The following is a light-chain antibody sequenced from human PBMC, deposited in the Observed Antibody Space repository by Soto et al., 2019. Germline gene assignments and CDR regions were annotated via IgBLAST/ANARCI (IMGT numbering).Light chain of an antibody. CDR3: QQYNSYST. Sequence: DMQVTQSPSFLSASVGDRVTFTCRASQGISSYLAWYQQKPGKAPKLLIYAASTLQSGVPSRFSASGSGTEFTLTISSLQPEDFATYYCQQYNSYSTFGQGTKVDIK. CDR1: QGISSY. CDR2: AAS. J-gene: IGKJ1*01. V-gene: IGKV1-9*01.